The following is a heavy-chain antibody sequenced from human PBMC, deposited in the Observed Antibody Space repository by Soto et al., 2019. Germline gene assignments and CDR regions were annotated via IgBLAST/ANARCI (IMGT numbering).Heavy chain of an antibody. V-gene: IGHV3-33*01. Sequence: GGSLRLSCAASGFTFSSYGMHWVRQAPGKGLEWVAVIWYDGSNKYYADSVKGRFTISRDNSKNTLYLQMNSLRAEDTAVYYCARIRGVAVAGIFDYWGQGTLVTVSS. CDR3: ARIRGVAVAGIFDY. D-gene: IGHD6-19*01. CDR2: IWYDGSNK. J-gene: IGHJ4*02. CDR1: GFTFSSYG.